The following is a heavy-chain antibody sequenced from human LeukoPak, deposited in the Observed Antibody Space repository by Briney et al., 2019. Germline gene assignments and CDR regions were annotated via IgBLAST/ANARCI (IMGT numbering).Heavy chain of an antibody. J-gene: IGHJ4*02. D-gene: IGHD5-18*01. CDR1: GFTFSSYA. CDR2: ISYDGSNK. CDR3: ARDRLREYSYGFSSFDY. Sequence: GRSLRLSCAASGFTFSSYAMHWVRQAPGKGLGWVAVISYDGSNKYYADSVKGRFTISRDNSKNTLYLQMNSLRAEDTAVYYCARDRLREYSYGFSSFDYWGQGTLVTVSS. V-gene: IGHV3-30-3*01.